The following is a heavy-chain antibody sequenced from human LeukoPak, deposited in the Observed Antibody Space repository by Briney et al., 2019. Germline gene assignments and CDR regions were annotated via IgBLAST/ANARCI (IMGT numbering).Heavy chain of an antibody. CDR1: GFTFSSYA. CDR3: ARATRVVVVIVDY. D-gene: IGHD3-22*01. J-gene: IGHJ4*02. Sequence: GGSLRLSCAASGFTFSSYAMHWVRQAPGKGLEWVAVISYDGSNKYYADSVKGRFTISRDNSKNTLYLQMNSLRAEDTAVYYCARATRVVVVIVDYWGQGTLVTVSS. V-gene: IGHV3-30-3*01. CDR2: ISYDGSNK.